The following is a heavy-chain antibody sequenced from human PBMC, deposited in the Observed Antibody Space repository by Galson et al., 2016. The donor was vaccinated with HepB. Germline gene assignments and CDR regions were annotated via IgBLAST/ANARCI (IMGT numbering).Heavy chain of an antibody. Sequence: SLRLPCAASGFSFSDFSMHWVRQASGKGLEWVGRMRSKANSYATEYGASVKGRFTISRDNSKNTVYLQMNNLRVEDTAVYYCAKEGHYGGHFYMDVWGEGTTVTVSS. CDR3: AKEGHYGGHFYMDV. D-gene: IGHD4-17*01. V-gene: IGHV3-73*01. J-gene: IGHJ6*03. CDR2: MRSKANSYAT. CDR1: GFSFSDFS.